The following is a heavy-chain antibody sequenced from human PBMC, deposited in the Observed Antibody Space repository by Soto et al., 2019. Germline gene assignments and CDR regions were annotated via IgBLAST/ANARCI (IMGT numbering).Heavy chain of an antibody. CDR1: GFTFSSYS. J-gene: IGHJ4*02. CDR3: ARDLGYSGYDYEGY. V-gene: IGHV3-21*01. CDR2: ISSSSSYI. D-gene: IGHD5-12*01. Sequence: EVQLVESGGGLVKPGGSLRLSCAASGFTFSSYSMNWVRQAPGKGLEWVSSISSSSSYIYYADSVKGRFTISRDNAKNSLYLQMSSLRAEDTAVYYCARDLGYSGYDYEGYWGQGTLVTVSS.